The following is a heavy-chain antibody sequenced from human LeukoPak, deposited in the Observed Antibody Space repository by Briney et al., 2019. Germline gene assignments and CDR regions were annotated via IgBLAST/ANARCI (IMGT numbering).Heavy chain of an antibody. V-gene: IGHV3-66*01. D-gene: IGHD4-17*01. Sequence: GGSLRLSCATFGFTVSSKYMSWVRQAPGKGLEWVSILYSADNTNYADSVKGRFTISSDNSKNTLYLQMNSLRVEGTAVYYCAREKAPNGPDYWGQGTLVTVSS. CDR1: GFTVSSKY. CDR3: AREKAPNGPDY. J-gene: IGHJ4*02. CDR2: LYSADNT.